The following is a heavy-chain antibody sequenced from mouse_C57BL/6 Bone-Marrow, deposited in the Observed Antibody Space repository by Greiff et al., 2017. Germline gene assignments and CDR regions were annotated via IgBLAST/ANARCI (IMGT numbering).Heavy chain of an antibody. CDR2: ISDGGSYT. Sequence: EVQRVESGGGLVKPGGSLKLSCAASGFTFSSYAMSWVRQTPEKRLEWVATISDGGSYTYYPDNVKGRFTISRDNAKNNLYLQMSHLKSEDTAMYYCARVITTVVMDYWGQGTSVTVSS. CDR1: GFTFSSYA. J-gene: IGHJ4*01. V-gene: IGHV5-4*01. D-gene: IGHD1-1*01. CDR3: ARVITTVVMDY.